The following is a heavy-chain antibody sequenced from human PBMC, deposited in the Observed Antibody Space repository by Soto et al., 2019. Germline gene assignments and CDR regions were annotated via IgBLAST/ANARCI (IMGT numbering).Heavy chain of an antibody. CDR3: ARRQYYYNYGMAV. CDR1: GGNFSSYA. Sequence: SVKVSCKASGGNFSSYAISWVRQAPGQGLEWMGGIIPIFGTANYAQKFQGRVTITADESTSTAYMELSSLRSEDTAVYYCARRQYYYNYGMAVWGQGPAVAVS. CDR2: IIPIFGTA. J-gene: IGHJ6*02. V-gene: IGHV1-69*13.